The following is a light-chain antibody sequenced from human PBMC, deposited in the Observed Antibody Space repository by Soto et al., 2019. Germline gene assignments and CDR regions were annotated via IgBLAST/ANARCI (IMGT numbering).Light chain of an antibody. CDR1: QSISSY. CDR2: AAS. J-gene: IGKJ3*01. Sequence: DIQMTQSPSSLSASVGDRVTTTCRASQSISSYLNWYQQKPGKAPKLLIYAASSLQSGVPSRFSDSGSGTDFTLTISSLQPEDFATHYCKQSYSTPLTFGPGTKVDIK. CDR3: KQSYSTPLT. V-gene: IGKV1-39*01.